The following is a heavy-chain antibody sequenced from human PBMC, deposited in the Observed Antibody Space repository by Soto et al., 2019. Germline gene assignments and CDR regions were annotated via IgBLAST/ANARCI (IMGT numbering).Heavy chain of an antibody. CDR1: GYTFTSHG. J-gene: IGHJ6*02. D-gene: IGHD2-2*02. CDR2: ISTYNSRT. CDR3: ARARYCASPSCYKHYYYGMDT. V-gene: IGHV1-18*04. Sequence: QDQLVQSGAEVKKPGASVKISCEASGYTFTSHGISWVRQAPGQGLEWLGWISTYNSRTHYAQKVQGRVTMTTDTSTSTAHLDLRSLTFDDTAVYYCARARYCASPSCYKHYYYGMDTWGQGTTVTVSS.